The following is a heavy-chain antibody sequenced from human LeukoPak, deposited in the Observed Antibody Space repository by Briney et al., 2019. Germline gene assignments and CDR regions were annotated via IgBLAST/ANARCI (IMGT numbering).Heavy chain of an antibody. CDR1: GFTFSTHL. V-gene: IGHV3-74*01. CDR2: INSDGSST. D-gene: IGHD2-15*01. J-gene: IGHJ4*02. Sequence: PGGSLRLSCTASGFTFSTHLMHWVRQAPGKGPVWVSRINSDGSSTRYADSVTGRFTISRDNAKNTVYLQMNSLRAEDTAVYYCAKVLGGLWPGIDYWGQGTVVTVSS. CDR3: AKVLGGLWPGIDY.